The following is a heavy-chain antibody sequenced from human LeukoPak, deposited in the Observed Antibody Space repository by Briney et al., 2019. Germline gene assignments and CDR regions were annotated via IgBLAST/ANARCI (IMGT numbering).Heavy chain of an antibody. J-gene: IGHJ3*02. Sequence: SETLSLTCTVSGGSISNYYWSWIRQPPGKGLEWIGYIYYTGSTKYNPSLKSRVTISVDTSKNQFSLKLSSVTAADTAVYYCARDSDSSGYFDAFDIWGQGTMVTVSS. CDR2: IYYTGST. D-gene: IGHD3-22*01. CDR1: GGSISNYY. CDR3: ARDSDSSGYFDAFDI. V-gene: IGHV4-59*01.